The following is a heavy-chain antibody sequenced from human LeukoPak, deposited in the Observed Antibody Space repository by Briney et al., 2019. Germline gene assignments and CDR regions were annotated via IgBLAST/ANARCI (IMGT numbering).Heavy chain of an antibody. CDR3: ARGQSRITMVRGVITQSPNWFDP. CDR2: IYYSGST. Sequence: SETLSLTCTVSGGSISSYYWSWIRQPPGKGLEWIGYIYYSGSTNYNPSLKSRVTISVDTSKDQFSLKLSSVTAADTAVYYCARGQSRITMVRGVITQSPNWFDPWAGEPWSPSPQ. V-gene: IGHV4-59*01. J-gene: IGHJ5*02. D-gene: IGHD3-10*01. CDR1: GGSISSYY.